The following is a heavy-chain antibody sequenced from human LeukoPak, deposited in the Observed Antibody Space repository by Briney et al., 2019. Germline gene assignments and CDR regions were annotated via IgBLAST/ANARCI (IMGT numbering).Heavy chain of an antibody. D-gene: IGHD4-23*01. CDR2: ISSSSSYI. CDR3: ARSLQGGNFDAFDI. V-gene: IGHV3-21*01. Sequence: KPGGSLRLSCAASGFTFSSYSMNWVRQAPGKGLEWVSSISSSSSYIYYADSVKGRFTISRDNAKNSLYLQMNSLRAEDTAVYYCARSLQGGNFDAFDIWGQGTMVTVSS. J-gene: IGHJ3*02. CDR1: GFTFSSYS.